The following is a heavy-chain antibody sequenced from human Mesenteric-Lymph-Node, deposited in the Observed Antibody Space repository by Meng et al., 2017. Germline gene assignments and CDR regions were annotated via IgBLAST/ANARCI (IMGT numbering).Heavy chain of an antibody. Sequence: GGSLRLSCAASGFTFSSYWMSWVRQAPGKGLEWVANIKQDGSEKYYVDSVKGRFTISRDNAKNSLYLQMNSLRAEDTALYYCARATGLAVAGIDAFDIWGQGTMVTVSS. CDR3: ARATGLAVAGIDAFDI. CDR1: GFTFSSYW. D-gene: IGHD6-13*01. CDR2: IKQDGSEK. V-gene: IGHV3-7*04. J-gene: IGHJ3*02.